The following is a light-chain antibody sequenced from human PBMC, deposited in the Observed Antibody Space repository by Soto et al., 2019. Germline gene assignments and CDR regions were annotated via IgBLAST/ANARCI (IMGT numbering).Light chain of an antibody. CDR2: DAS. CDR1: QNINNY. Sequence: DIGMSLSPCALSASVRDRVTITCQASQNINNYLNWYQQKPGKAPKLLIYDASSLESGVPSRFSGSGSGTEFTLTISSLQPDDFATSYCQQYNIYSPWTFGQGTKVDIK. J-gene: IGKJ1*01. CDR3: QQYNIYSPWT. V-gene: IGKV1-5*01.